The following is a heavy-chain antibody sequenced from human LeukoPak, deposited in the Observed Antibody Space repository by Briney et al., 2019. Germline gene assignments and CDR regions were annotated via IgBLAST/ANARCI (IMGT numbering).Heavy chain of an antibody. CDR3: ARVLGSSGWYSEGGAFDI. V-gene: IGHV3-23*01. CDR1: GFTFSSYA. J-gene: IGHJ3*02. CDR2: ISGSGGST. Sequence: GGSLRLSCAASGFTFSSYAMSWVRQAPGKGLEWVSAISGSGGSTYYADSVKGRFTISRDNSKNTLYLQMNSLRAEDTAVYYCARVLGSSGWYSEGGAFDIWGQGTMVTVSS. D-gene: IGHD6-19*01.